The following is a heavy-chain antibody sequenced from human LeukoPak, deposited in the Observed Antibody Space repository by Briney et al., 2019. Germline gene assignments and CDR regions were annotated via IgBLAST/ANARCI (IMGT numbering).Heavy chain of an antibody. CDR1: GFTFSSSW. CDR2: IKEDGTEK. D-gene: IGHD6-19*01. J-gene: IGHJ4*02. V-gene: IGHV3-7*05. Sequence: PGGSLRLSCAASGFTFSSSWMTWVRQAPGKGLEWVAHIKEDGTEKYYVDSVKGRFTISRDNAKNSVYLQMNSLRAEDTAVYYCARWSSGWEFDYWGQGTLVSVCS. CDR3: ARWSSGWEFDY.